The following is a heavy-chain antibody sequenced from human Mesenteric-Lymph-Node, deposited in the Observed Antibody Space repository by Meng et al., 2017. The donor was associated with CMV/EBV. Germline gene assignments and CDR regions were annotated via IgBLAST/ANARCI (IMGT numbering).Heavy chain of an antibody. V-gene: IGHV4-30-4*08. CDR1: GGSISSGDYY. Sequence: SETLSLTCTVSGGSISSGDYYWSWIRQPPGKGLEWIGYIYYSGSTYYNPSLKSRVTISVDTSKNQFSLKLSSVTAADTAVYYCARGPPARPGEAWFDPWGQGTLVTVSS. J-gene: IGHJ5*02. CDR3: ARGPPARPGEAWFDP. CDR2: IYYSGST. D-gene: IGHD6-6*01.